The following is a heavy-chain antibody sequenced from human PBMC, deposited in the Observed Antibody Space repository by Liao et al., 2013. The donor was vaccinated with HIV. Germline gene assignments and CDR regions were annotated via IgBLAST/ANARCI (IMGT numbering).Heavy chain of an antibody. Sequence: QVKLQESGPGLVKPSETLSLTCTVPGGSMSPFYWTWIRQTPGKGLEWIGYIYYNGDTNYSPSLRSRATISLDTSKKYLSLKLASVTTADTAVYFCARAVSSDNYHDAFDFWGRGTMVAVSS. CDR2: IYYNGDT. V-gene: IGHV4-59*01. CDR1: GGSMSPFY. D-gene: IGHD6-19*01. CDR3: ARAVSSDNYHDAFDF. J-gene: IGHJ3*01.